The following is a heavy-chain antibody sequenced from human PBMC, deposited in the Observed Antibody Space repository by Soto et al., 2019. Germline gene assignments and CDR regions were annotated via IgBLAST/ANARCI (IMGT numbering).Heavy chain of an antibody. CDR3: ARGLTTEYYYYGMDV. J-gene: IGHJ6*02. Sequence: QVQLQESGPGLVKPSQTLSLTCTVSGGSISSGDYYWSWIRQPPGKGLEWIGYIYYSGSTYYNPSLKSRVTISVDTSKNQFSLKLSSVTAADTAVYYCARGLTTEYYYYGMDVWGQGTTVTVSS. D-gene: IGHD4-17*01. CDR1: GGSISSGDYY. CDR2: IYYSGST. V-gene: IGHV4-30-4*01.